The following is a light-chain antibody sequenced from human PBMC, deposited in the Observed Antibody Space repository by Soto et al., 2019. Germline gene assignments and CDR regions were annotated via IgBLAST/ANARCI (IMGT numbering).Light chain of an antibody. J-gene: IGKJ3*01. CDR1: QSVSSY. CDR2: YAS. CDR3: QQRRKWPPVT. Sequence: EIVLTQSPATLSLSPGERATLSCRASQSVSSYLAWYQQKPGQAPRLLIYYASNRSTGIPARFSGSGSGTDFTLTISSLEPEDFAVYYCQQRRKWPPVTFVPGTKVDIK. V-gene: IGKV3-11*01.